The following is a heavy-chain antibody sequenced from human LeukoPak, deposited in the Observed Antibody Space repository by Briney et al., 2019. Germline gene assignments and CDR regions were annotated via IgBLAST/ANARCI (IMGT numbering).Heavy chain of an antibody. J-gene: IGHJ4*02. CDR1: GFTFSSYS. V-gene: IGHV4-59*01. D-gene: IGHD6-19*01. CDR2: IYYSGST. CDR3: ARGGAWLGVDRDVGY. Sequence: GSLRLSCAASGFTFSSYSMNWVRQPPGKGLEWIGYIYYSGSTNYNPSLKSRVTISVDTSKNQFSLKLSSVTAADTAVYYCARGGAWLGVDRDVGYWGQGTLVTVSS.